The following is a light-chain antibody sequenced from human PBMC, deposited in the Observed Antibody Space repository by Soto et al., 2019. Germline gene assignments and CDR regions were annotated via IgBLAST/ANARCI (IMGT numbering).Light chain of an antibody. CDR3: VSFTTSRSYV. J-gene: IGLJ1*01. CDR2: DII. V-gene: IGLV2-14*03. CDR1: SSDVGAYIF. Sequence: QSVLTQPASSSGSPGQSITISCTGTSSDVGAYIFVSWYQQHPGKAPKLMIYDIINRPSGVSNRFSGSKSGNTAPLTISGLQAEDEADYYCVSFTTSRSYVFGTGTKVTVL.